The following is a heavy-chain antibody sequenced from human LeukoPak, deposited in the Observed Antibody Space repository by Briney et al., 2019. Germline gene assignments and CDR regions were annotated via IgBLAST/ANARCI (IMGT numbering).Heavy chain of an antibody. Sequence: GGSLRLSCADSGFTFSNYGMSWVRQAPGKGLEWVAHIREDGSEKYYLDSVEGRFTISRDNAKSSLYLQLNSLRAEDTAVYYCARHGLRFGELWAVIRGNNWFDPWGQGTLVTVSS. D-gene: IGHD3-10*01. CDR3: ARHGLRFGELWAVIRGNNWFDP. CDR2: IREDGSEK. J-gene: IGHJ5*02. CDR1: GFTFSNYG. V-gene: IGHV3-7*01.